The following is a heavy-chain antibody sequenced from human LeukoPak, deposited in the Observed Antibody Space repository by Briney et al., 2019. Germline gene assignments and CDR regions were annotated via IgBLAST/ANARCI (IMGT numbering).Heavy chain of an antibody. D-gene: IGHD5-24*01. CDR2: ILQSGDDT. Sequence: HGGSLRLSCAASGFTFNNYAMSGVRQAPGKGLEWVSGILQSGDDTYYADSVKGRFTISRDNTNNMLYLQMNSLRVEDTAIYYCAKDAVRGDGYWEFDYWGQGSLVTVSS. CDR3: AKDAVRGDGYWEFDY. CDR1: GFTFNNYA. J-gene: IGHJ4*02. V-gene: IGHV3-23*01.